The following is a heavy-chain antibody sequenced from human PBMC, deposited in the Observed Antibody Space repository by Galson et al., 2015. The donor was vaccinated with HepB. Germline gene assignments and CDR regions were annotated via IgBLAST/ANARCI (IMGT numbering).Heavy chain of an antibody. CDR3: ARDGNDYGDQGQYYMDV. J-gene: IGHJ6*03. D-gene: IGHD4-17*01. V-gene: IGHV1-3*04. CDR1: GYTFTSYA. CDR2: INTARGKT. Sequence: SVKVSCKASGYTFTSYAIHWLRQAPGQRPEWMGWINTARGKTRYSQKFQGRVTVTRDTPASTVYMEVSSLRFEDTAVYYCARDGNDYGDQGQYYMDVWGKGTTVIVSS.